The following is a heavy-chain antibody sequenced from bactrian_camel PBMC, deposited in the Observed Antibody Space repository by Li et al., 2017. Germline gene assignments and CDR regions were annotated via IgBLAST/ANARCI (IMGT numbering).Heavy chain of an antibody. D-gene: IGHD1*01. CDR2: IYSDGSKP. V-gene: IGHV3-2*01. Sequence: QLVESGGGLVQPGGSLRLSCAASGFTFSSCYMSWVRQAPGKGLEWVSSIYSDGSKPYYADSVKGRFTISRDNAENTMSLQISSLKPEDTAMYYCAARRPNPYYNCIDRRGIGYWGQGTQVTVS. J-gene: IGHJ4*01. CDR3: AARRPNPYYNCIDRRGIGY. CDR1: GFTFSSCY.